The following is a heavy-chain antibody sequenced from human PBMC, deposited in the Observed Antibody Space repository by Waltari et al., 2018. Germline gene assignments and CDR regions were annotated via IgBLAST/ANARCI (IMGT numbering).Heavy chain of an antibody. V-gene: IGHV4-34*01. D-gene: IGHD6-13*01. J-gene: IGHJ4*02. Sequence: QVQLQQWGAGLLKPSETLSLICAVYGGSFSGYYGSWIRQPPGKGLAWIGEINHSGSTNYNPSLKSRVTISVDTSKNQFSLKLSAVTAADTAVYYCARIPLYSSSWYDPYDYWGQGTLVTVSS. CDR3: ARIPLYSSSWYDPYDY. CDR2: INHSGST. CDR1: GGSFSGYY.